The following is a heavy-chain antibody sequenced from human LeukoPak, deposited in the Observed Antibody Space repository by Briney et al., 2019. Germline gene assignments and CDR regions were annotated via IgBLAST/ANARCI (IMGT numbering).Heavy chain of an antibody. CDR3: ARKVDYDSSGYAPYYYYMDV. Sequence: ASVNVSCKASGYTFTSYGTSWVRQAPGQGLEWMGWISAYNGNTNYAQKLQGRVTMTTDTSTSTAYMELRSLRSDDTAVYYCARKVDYDSSGYAPYYYYMDVWGKGTTVTISS. CDR2: ISAYNGNT. CDR1: GYTFTSYG. V-gene: IGHV1-18*01. D-gene: IGHD3-22*01. J-gene: IGHJ6*03.